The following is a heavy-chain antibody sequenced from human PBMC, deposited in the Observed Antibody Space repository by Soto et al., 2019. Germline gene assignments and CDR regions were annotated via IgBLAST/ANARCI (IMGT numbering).Heavy chain of an antibody. J-gene: IGHJ6*03. V-gene: IGHV1-18*01. CDR1: GYTFTSYG. CDR2: ICAYNGNT. CDR3: AREEACSGGSCYSHYYYMDV. Sequence: QVQLVQSGAEVKKPGASVKVSCKASGYTFTSYGISWVRQAPGQGLEWMGWICAYNGNTNYAQKLQGRVTMTTDTSTSTAYMELRSLRSDDTAVYYCAREEACSGGSCYSHYYYMDVWGKGTTVTVSS. D-gene: IGHD2-15*01.